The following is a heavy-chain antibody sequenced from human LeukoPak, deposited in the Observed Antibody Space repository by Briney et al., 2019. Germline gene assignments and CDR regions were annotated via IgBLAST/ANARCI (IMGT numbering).Heavy chain of an antibody. CDR2: ISGSGGST. J-gene: IGHJ5*02. D-gene: IGHD6-13*01. Sequence: PGGSLRLSCAASGFTFSSYAMSWVRQAPGKGLEWVSAISGSGGSTYYADSVKGRFTISRDNSKNTLYLQMNSLRAEDTAVYYCARVTGSWSGGAFDPWGQGTLVTVSS. V-gene: IGHV3-23*01. CDR1: GFTFSSYA. CDR3: ARVTGSWSGGAFDP.